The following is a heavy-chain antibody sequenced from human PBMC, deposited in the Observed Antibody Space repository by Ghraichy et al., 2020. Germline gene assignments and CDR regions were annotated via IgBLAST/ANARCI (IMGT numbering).Heavy chain of an antibody. V-gene: IGHV1-3*01. J-gene: IGHJ4*02. D-gene: IGHD3-22*01. CDR1: GYTFTSYA. CDR3: ASGDYYDSSGYYYVADY. CDR2: INAGNGNT. Sequence: ASVKVSCKASGYTFTSYAMHWVRQAPGQRLEWMGWINAGNGNTKYSQKFQGRVTITRDTSASTAYMELSSLRSEDTAVYYCASGDYYDSSGYYYVADYWGQGPLVTVSS.